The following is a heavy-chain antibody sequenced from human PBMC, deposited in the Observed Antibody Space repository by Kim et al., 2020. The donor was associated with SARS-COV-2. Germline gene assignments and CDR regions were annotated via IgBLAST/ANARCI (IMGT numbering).Heavy chain of an antibody. J-gene: IGHJ3*02. V-gene: IGHV3-30*04. D-gene: IGHD3-10*01. CDR1: GFTFSSYA. CDR2: ISYDGSNK. Sequence: GGSMRLSCAASGFTFSSYAMHWVRQAPGKGLEWVAVISYDGSNKYYADSVKGRFTISRDNSKNTLYLQMNSLRAEDTAVYYCARDYYYGSGSQSAFDIWGEGTMVTVSS. CDR3: ARDYYYGSGSQSAFDI.